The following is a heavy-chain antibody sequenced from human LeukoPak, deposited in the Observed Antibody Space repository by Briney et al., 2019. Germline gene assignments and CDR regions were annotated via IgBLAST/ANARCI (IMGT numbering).Heavy chain of an antibody. J-gene: IGHJ4*02. V-gene: IGHV4-59*01. Sequence: SETLSLTCTVSGGSISSYYWSWVRQPPGKGLEWIGYLYYSGSTNYNPSPESRVTISVDTSKNHFSLKLRSVTAADTAVYYCARGRGYYFDYWGQGTLVTVSS. CDR1: GGSISSYY. CDR2: LYYSGST. CDR3: ARGRGYYFDY.